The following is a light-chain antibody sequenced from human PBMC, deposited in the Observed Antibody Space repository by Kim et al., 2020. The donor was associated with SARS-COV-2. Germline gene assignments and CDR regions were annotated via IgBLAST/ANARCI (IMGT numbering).Light chain of an antibody. CDR2: DAF. J-gene: IGKJ4*01. V-gene: IGKV1-8*01. CDR1: QDISSS. CDR3: QQHYMYPLT. Sequence: ATTGDRGTITCRASQDISSSLAWYQQKPGKAPELLIYDAFTLQSGVPPRFSGSGSGTDFTLTISYLQSEDFATYYCQQHYMYPLTFGGGTKVDIK.